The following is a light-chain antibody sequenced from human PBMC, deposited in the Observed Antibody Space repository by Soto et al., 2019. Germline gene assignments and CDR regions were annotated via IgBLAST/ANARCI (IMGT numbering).Light chain of an antibody. V-gene: IGKV1-33*01. J-gene: IGKJ1*01. CDR2: DAS. CDR1: QDISNY. CDR3: QQYDNLVWT. Sequence: DIQMTQSPSSLSASVGDRVTITCQASQDISNYLNWYQQKPGKAPKLLIYDASNLETGVPSRFSGSGSGTDFTFTISSLQPEDIATYYWQQYDNLVWTFGQGTKVEIK.